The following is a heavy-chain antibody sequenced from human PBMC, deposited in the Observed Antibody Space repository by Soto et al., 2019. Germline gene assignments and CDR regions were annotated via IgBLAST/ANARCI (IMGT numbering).Heavy chain of an antibody. CDR2: INHSGST. V-gene: IGHV4-34*01. CDR1: GGSFSGYY. CDR3: ARVIGNSMRRYSHYYYGMGV. D-gene: IGHD1-1*01. J-gene: IGHJ6*02. Sequence: SETLSLTCAVYGGSFSGYYWSWIRQPPGKGLEWIGEINHSGSTNYNPSLKSRVTISVDTSKNQFSLKLSSVTAADTAVYYCARVIGNSMRRYSHYYYGMGVWGQGTTVTVSS.